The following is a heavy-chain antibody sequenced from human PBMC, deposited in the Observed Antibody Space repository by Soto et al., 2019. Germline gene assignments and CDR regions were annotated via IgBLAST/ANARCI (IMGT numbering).Heavy chain of an antibody. CDR3: ARDGDQLLFDY. V-gene: IGHV3-48*03. CDR2: ISSSGSTI. Sequence: GGSLRLSCAASGFTFSSYEMNWVRQAPGQGLECVSYISSSGSTIYYADSVKGRFTISRDNAKNSLYLQMNSLRAEDTAVYYCARDGDQLLFDYWGQGSLVTVSS. CDR1: GFTFSSYE. D-gene: IGHD2-2*01. J-gene: IGHJ4*02.